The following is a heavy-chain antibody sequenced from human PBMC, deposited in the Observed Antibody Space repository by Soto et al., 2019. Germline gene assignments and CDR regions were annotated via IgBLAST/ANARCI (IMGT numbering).Heavy chain of an antibody. CDR2: IRGGGGST. J-gene: IGHJ6*01. Sequence: EVQLLESGGGLVQPGESLRLSCVASGFTFRNFAMSWVRQAPGKGLEWVSGIRGGGGSTYYAAPVRGRFAISRDNSENTLYLKMNSLRAEDTALYFCAKAIGDIVVEPAALRLDHWGQGALVIVPS. CDR1: GFTFRNFA. CDR3: AKAIGDIVVEPAALRLDH. D-gene: IGHD2-21*01. V-gene: IGHV3-23*01.